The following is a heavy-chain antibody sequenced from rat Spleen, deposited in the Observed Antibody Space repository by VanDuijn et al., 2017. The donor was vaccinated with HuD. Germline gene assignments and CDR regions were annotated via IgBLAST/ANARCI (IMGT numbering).Heavy chain of an antibody. V-gene: IGHV5-22*01. CDR3: TRRGHTMGLTSRYFDY. D-gene: IGHD1-9*01. CDR1: GFTFSSFP. J-gene: IGHJ2*01. CDR2: ISYEGIST. Sequence: EVQLVESDGGLVQPGRSLKLSCAASGFTFSSFPMAWVRQVPKKGLEWVGTISYEGISTYYGDSVKGRFTISRDNEKSTLYLQMSSLRSEDTATYYCTRRGHTMGLTSRYFDYWGQGVMVTVSS.